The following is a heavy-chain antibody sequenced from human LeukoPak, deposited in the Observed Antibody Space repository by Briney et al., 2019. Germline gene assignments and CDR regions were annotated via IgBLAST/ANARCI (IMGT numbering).Heavy chain of an antibody. V-gene: IGHV4-4*02. J-gene: IGHJ4*02. CDR3: ARGGRGSYQDY. Sequence: SETLSLTCAVSGGSISSSNWWSWVRQPPGKGLEWIGEIYHSGSTNYNPSLKSRVTISVDTSKNQFSLKLSSVTAADTAVYYCARGGRGSYQDYWGQGTLVTVSS. D-gene: IGHD1-26*01. CDR1: GGSISSSNW. CDR2: IYHSGST.